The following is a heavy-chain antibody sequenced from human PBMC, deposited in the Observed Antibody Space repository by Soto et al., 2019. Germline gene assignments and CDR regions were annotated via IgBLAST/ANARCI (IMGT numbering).Heavy chain of an antibody. J-gene: IGHJ4*02. CDR2: IYYSGST. Sequence: SETLSLTCTVSGGSISSSSYYWGWIRQPPGKGLEWIGSIYYSGSTYYNPSLKSRVTISVDTSKNQFSLKLSSVTAADTAVYYCARAETTLRYWGQGTLVTVSS. CDR1: GGSISSSSYY. D-gene: IGHD4-17*01. V-gene: IGHV4-39*01. CDR3: ARAETTLRY.